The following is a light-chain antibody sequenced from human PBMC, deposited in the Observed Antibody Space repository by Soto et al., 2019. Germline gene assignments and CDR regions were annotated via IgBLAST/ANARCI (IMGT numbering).Light chain of an antibody. CDR1: SSDVGPYKY. CDR2: AVN. V-gene: IGLV2-8*01. Sequence: QSVLTQPPSASGSPGQSVTNSCTGTSSDVGPYKYVSWYQQHPGKAPKLIIYAVNQRPSGVPDRFSGSKSGNTASLTVSGLQAEDEADYYCSSYASGNIYVFGTGTKVTVL. CDR3: SSYASGNIYV. J-gene: IGLJ1*01.